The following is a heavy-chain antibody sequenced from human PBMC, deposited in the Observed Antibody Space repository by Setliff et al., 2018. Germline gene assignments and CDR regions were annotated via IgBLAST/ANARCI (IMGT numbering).Heavy chain of an antibody. V-gene: IGHV4-59*01. Sequence: PSETLSLTCIVSGGSISSYYWTWIRQPPGKGLEWIGYIYYSGSTNYNPSLESRVTISVDTSKNQFSLRMTSVIAADTAVYYCARVTMGGDFDAWGQGTLVTVSS. J-gene: IGHJ4*02. D-gene: IGHD1-26*01. CDR1: GGSISSYY. CDR3: ARVTMGGDFDA. CDR2: IYYSGST.